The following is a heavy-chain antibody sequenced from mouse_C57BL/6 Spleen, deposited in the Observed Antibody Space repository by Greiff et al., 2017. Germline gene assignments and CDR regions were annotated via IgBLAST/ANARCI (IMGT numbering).Heavy chain of an antibody. CDR1: GYTFTDYY. Sequence: EVQLQQSGPELVKPGASVKISCKASGYTFTDYYMNWVKQSHGKSLEWIGDLNPNNGGTSYNQKFKGKATLTVDKSSSTAYMELRSLTSEDSAVYYCATYYYCSTYYFDYWGQGTTLTVSS. CDR2: LNPNNGGT. D-gene: IGHD1-1*01. J-gene: IGHJ2*01. V-gene: IGHV1-26*01. CDR3: ATYYYCSTYYFDY.